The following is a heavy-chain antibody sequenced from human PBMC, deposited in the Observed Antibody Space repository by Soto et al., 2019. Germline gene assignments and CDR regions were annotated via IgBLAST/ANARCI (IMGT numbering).Heavy chain of an antibody. Sequence: PSETLSLTCTFSCGSISSSSYYWICIRQPPGKGREGIGSIYDSGSTYYNPSLNSRVTISVDTHNNQSSLKLSSVTAADTAVYYCARHIYYYDSSGYPRLSGFDYWGQGTLVTVSS. V-gene: IGHV4-39*01. CDR1: CGSISSSSYY. J-gene: IGHJ4*02. CDR2: IYDSGST. D-gene: IGHD3-22*01. CDR3: ARHIYYYDSSGYPRLSGFDY.